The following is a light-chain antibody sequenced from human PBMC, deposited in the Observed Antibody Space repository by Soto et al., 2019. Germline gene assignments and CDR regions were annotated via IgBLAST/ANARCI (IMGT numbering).Light chain of an antibody. CDR3: AAWDDSLNGWV. V-gene: IGLV1-36*01. Sequence: QSVLTQPPSVSEAPRQRVTISCSGSSSNIGNNAVNWYQQVPGKAPKLLIYYDDLLPSGVSERFSGSKSGTSASLAISGLQSEDDADYYRAAWDDSLNGWVFGGGTKLTVL. J-gene: IGLJ3*02. CDR2: YDD. CDR1: SSNIGNNA.